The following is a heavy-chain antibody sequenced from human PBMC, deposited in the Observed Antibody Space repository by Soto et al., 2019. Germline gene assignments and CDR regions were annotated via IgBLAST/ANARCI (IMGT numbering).Heavy chain of an antibody. J-gene: IGHJ6*03. Sequence: SETPSLTCAVSSGSISSSNWWSWVRQPPGKGLEWIGEIYHSGSTNYNPSLKSRVTISVDKSKNQFSLKLSSVTAADTAVYYCARRGHSSSWSYYYYMDVWGKGTTVTVSS. CDR3: ARRGHSSSWSYYYYMDV. V-gene: IGHV4-4*02. CDR2: IYHSGST. CDR1: SGSISSSNW. D-gene: IGHD6-13*01.